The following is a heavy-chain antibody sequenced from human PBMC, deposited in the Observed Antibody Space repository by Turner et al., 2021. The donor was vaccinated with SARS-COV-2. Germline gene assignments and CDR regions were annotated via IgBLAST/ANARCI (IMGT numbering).Heavy chain of an antibody. J-gene: IGHJ6*02. CDR3: ARDLMEVGGMDV. D-gene: IGHD3-3*01. CDR1: GFTVSSNY. CDR2: IYSGGST. Sequence: EVQLVESVGGLIQPGGSLSLSCAASGFTVSSNYMSWVRQAPGKGREGVSVIYSGGSTYYADSVKGRFTISRDNSKNTLYLQMNSLRAEDTAVYYCARDLMEVGGMDVWGQGTTVTVSS. V-gene: IGHV3-53*01.